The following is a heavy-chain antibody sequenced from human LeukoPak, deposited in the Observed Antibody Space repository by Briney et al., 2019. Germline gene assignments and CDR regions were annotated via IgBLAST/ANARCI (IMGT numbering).Heavy chain of an antibody. J-gene: IGHJ3*02. D-gene: IGHD5-18*01. CDR1: GVTFSSYA. CDR3: AKDLMVNFPSDAFDI. V-gene: IGHV3-23*01. CDR2: ISGSGGST. Sequence: GGSLRLSCAASGVTFSSYAMSWVRQAPGRGLEWVSAISGSGGSTYYADSVRGRFTISRDNSKNTLYLQMNSLRAEDTAVYYCAKDLMVNFPSDAFDIWGQGTMVTVSS.